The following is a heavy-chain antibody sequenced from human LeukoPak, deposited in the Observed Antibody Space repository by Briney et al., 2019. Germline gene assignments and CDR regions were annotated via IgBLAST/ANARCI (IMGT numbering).Heavy chain of an antibody. Sequence: PGKSLRLSCAASGFTFSNYAMHWVRQAPGKGLEWVAVISYDGPNKYYPDYVKGRFTISRDNSKNTLYLQMNSLRAEDTAVFYCVRTDCSGGSCYPNFDYWGQGTLVTVSS. V-gene: IGHV3-30*01. CDR3: VRTDCSGGSCYPNFDY. D-gene: IGHD2-15*01. CDR2: ISYDGPNK. J-gene: IGHJ4*02. CDR1: GFTFSNYA.